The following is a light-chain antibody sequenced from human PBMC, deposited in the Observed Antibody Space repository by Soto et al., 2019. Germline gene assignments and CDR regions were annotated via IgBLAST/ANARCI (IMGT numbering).Light chain of an antibody. CDR3: QQRGNWPWT. V-gene: IGKV3-11*01. Sequence: EIVLTQSPATLSLSPGERATLSCRASQSVSSYFAWYQQKPGQAPRLLIYDASNRATGIPARFSGSGSGTDCTLTSSSLEPEDFAVYYCQQRGNWPWTFGQGTKVEIK. J-gene: IGKJ1*01. CDR1: QSVSSY. CDR2: DAS.